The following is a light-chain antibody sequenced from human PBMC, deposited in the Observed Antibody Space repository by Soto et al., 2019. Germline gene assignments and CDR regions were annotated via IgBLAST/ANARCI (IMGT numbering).Light chain of an antibody. J-gene: IGKJ1*01. CDR1: QSVNPYY. CDR3: QYYGSSPWT. CDR2: SAS. V-gene: IGKV3-20*01. Sequence: EIVLTQSPGTLSLSPGERATLSCRASQSVNPYYLAWYQQKPGQAPRLLIYSASSRATGIPDRFSGSGSGTDVTLTISRLEPEDVVVYYCQYYGSSPWTFGQGTKVEIK.